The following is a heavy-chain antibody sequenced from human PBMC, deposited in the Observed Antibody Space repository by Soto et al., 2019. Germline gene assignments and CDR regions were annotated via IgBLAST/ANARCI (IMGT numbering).Heavy chain of an antibody. CDR1: GFTFSSYG. CDR2: IWYDGSNK. D-gene: IGHD6-19*01. V-gene: IGHV3-33*01. Sequence: QVQLVESGGGVVQPGRSLRLSCAASGFTFSSYGMHWVRQAAGKGLEWVAVIWYDGSNKYYADSVKGRFTISRDNSKNTLYLQMNSLRAEDTAVYYCARNRYSSGWDGMDVWGQGTTVTVSS. CDR3: ARNRYSSGWDGMDV. J-gene: IGHJ6*02.